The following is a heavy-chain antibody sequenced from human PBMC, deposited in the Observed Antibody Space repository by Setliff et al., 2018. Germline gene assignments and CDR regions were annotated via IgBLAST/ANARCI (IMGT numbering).Heavy chain of an antibody. D-gene: IGHD3-3*01. CDR2: IYYSGST. J-gene: IGHJ4*02. Sequence: TSETLSLTCTVSGGSISSSNYYWGWIRQPPGKGLEWIGSIYYSGSTYYNPSLTSRVTMSLDTSKNQFSLKLCSVTAADTAVYFCARGYYNFWSGYYTPHYFDYWGQGTLVTVSS. CDR1: GGSISSSNYY. V-gene: IGHV4-39*07. CDR3: ARGYYNFWSGYYTPHYFDY.